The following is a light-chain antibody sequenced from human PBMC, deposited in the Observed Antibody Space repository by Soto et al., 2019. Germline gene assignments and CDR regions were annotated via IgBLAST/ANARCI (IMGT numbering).Light chain of an antibody. CDR2: DAS. V-gene: IGKV3-11*01. Sequence: EIVLTQSPATLSLSPGERATLSCRASQSVSSYLAWYQQKPGQAPRLLIYDASNRTTGTPARFSGSWSGTDFTLTISSLEPEDFAVYYCQQRSNWPTYTFGQGTKLEIK. CDR1: QSVSSY. J-gene: IGKJ2*01. CDR3: QQRSNWPTYT.